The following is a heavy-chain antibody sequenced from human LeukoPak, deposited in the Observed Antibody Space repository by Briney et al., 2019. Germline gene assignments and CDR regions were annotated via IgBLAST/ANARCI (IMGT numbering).Heavy chain of an antibody. CDR3: ARQNRYSSSLSVDY. J-gene: IGHJ4*02. CDR2: IYYSGST. V-gene: IGHV4-39*01. Sequence: SETLSLTRTVSGGSISSSSYYWGWIRQPPGKGLEWIGSIYYSGSTYYNPSLKSRVTISVDTSKNQFSLKLSSVTAADTAVYYCARQNRYSSSLSVDYWGQGTLVTVSS. D-gene: IGHD6-6*01. CDR1: GGSISSSSYY.